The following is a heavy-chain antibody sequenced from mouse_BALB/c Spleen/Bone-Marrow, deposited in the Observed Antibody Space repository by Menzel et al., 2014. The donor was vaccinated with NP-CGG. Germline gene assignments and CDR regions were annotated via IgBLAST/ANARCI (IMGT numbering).Heavy chain of an antibody. Sequence: VQLQQSGAELVRPGASVKLSFKASGYTFTSYWINWVKQRPGQGLEWIGNIHPSDGYTNYNQKFKDKATLTVDKSSSTAYMQLSSPTSEDSAVYYCTRREGNYAFAYWGQGTLVTVSA. D-gene: IGHD2-1*01. CDR3: TRREGNYAFAY. CDR1: GYTFTSYW. V-gene: IGHV1-69*02. J-gene: IGHJ3*01. CDR2: IHPSDGYT.